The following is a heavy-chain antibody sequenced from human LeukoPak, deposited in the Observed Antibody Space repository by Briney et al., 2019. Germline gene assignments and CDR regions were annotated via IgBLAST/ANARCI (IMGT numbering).Heavy chain of an antibody. J-gene: IGHJ4*02. V-gene: IGHV4-38-2*01. Sequence: SETLSLTCGVSGYSISRGYYWAWIRQPPGKGLEWIGTIYHTGSTYYTPSLGSRVTISVDTSKNEFSLNLNSVTAADTAVYYCARAGWIVTSGIDYWGQGALVTVSS. CDR2: IYHTGST. CDR3: ARAGWIVTSGIDY. D-gene: IGHD2-2*03. CDR1: GYSISRGYY.